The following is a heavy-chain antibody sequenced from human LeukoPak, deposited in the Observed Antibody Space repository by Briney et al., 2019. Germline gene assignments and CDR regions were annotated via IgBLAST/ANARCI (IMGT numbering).Heavy chain of an antibody. CDR3: AKGIAAAGPGGAFDI. D-gene: IGHD6-13*01. V-gene: IGHV3-30*02. Sequence: PGGSLRLSCAASGFTFSSYGMHWVRQAPGKGLEWVAFIRYDGSNKYYADSVKGRFTISRDNAKNSLYLQMNSLRTEDTALYYCAKGIAAAGPGGAFDIWGQGTMVTVSS. CDR1: GFTFSSYG. CDR2: IRYDGSNK. J-gene: IGHJ3*02.